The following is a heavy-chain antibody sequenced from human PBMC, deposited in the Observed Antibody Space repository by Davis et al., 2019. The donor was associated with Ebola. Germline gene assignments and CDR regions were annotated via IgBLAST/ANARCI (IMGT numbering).Heavy chain of an antibody. CDR2: IKQDGSEK. CDR3: ARSLGGSGGNFQH. CDR1: GFTFSSYW. V-gene: IGHV3-7*01. D-gene: IGHD7-27*01. Sequence: GESLKISCAASGFTFSSYWMTWVCQAPGKGLEWVANIKQDGSEKHYVDSVKGRFTVSRDNAKNSLYLQMNSLRAEDTAVYYCARSLGGSGGNFQHWGQGTLVTVSS. J-gene: IGHJ1*01.